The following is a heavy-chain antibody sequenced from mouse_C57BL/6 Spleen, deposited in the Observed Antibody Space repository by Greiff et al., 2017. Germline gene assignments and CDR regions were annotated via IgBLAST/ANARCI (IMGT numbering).Heavy chain of an antibody. CDR2: INPGSGGT. V-gene: IGHV1-54*01. J-gene: IGHJ3*01. CDR3: ARWGYYGNSFAY. CDR1: GYAFTNYL. D-gene: IGHD2-1*01. Sequence: QVQLKQSGAELVRPGTSVKVSCKASGYAFTNYLIEWVKQRPGQGLEWIGVINPGSGGTNYNEKFKGKATLTADKSSSTAYMQLSSLTSADSAVYFCARWGYYGNSFAYWGQGTLVTVSA.